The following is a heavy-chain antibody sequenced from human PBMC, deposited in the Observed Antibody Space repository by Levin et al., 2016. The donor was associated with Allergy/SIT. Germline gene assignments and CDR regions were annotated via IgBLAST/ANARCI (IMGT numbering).Heavy chain of an antibody. CDR1: GFTVSSND. Sequence: GGSLRLSCEASGFTVSSNDMSWVRQAPGKGLEWVSGINTGGDTYYADSVKGRFTISRDISKNTLFLQMHSLRAEDTAVYYCAKVGDFWSGTASGFFDYWGQGTLVIVSS. CDR3: AKVGDFWSGTASGFFDY. CDR2: INTGGDT. D-gene: IGHD3-3*01. J-gene: IGHJ4*02. V-gene: IGHV3-53*01.